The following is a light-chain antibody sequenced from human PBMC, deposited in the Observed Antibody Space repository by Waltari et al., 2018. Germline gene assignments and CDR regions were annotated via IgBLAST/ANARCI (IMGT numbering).Light chain of an antibody. Sequence: DVVMTQSPLSLPVTLGQPASISCRSSQSLVHSDGNSYLNWFQQRPGQSPRRLIYKVSNRDSGVPDRFSGSGSGTDFTLKISRVEAEDVGGYYCVQSLHWPWTFGQGTKVEIK. CDR1: QSLVHSDGNSY. CDR3: VQSLHWPWT. J-gene: IGKJ1*01. V-gene: IGKV2-30*02. CDR2: KVS.